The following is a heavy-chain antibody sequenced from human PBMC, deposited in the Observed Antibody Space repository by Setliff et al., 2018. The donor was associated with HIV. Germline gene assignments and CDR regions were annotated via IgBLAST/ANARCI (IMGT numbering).Heavy chain of an antibody. CDR2: IGRDGTVA. Sequence: GSLRLSCAASGFTFSSYWMHWVRQAPGKGLVWVSRIGRDGTVANCADSVKGRFTISRDNSKNTLYLEMTSLRAEDTAVYHCAKDMNYNNDYPGVLGSWGRGTLVTVSS. D-gene: IGHD3-16*01. CDR1: GFTFSSYW. CDR3: AKDMNYNNDYPGVLGS. V-gene: IGHV3-74*01. J-gene: IGHJ4*02.